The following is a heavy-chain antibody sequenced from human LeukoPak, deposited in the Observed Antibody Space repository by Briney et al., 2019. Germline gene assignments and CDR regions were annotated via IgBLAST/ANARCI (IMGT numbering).Heavy chain of an antibody. Sequence: SETLSLTCTVSGGSISSHYWSWIRQPQGKGLEWFGYIYYSGSSKYNPSLKSRVTISVDTSKNQFSLELSSVTAADTAVYYCARLYDSSGYTNWLDPWGQGTLVTVSS. V-gene: IGHV4-59*11. CDR3: ARLYDSSGYTNWLDP. J-gene: IGHJ5*02. D-gene: IGHD3-22*01. CDR1: GGSISSHY. CDR2: IYYSGSS.